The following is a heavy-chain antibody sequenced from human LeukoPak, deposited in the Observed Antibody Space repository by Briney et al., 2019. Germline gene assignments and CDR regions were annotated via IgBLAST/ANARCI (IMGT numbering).Heavy chain of an antibody. CDR1: GGSISSYY. J-gene: IGHJ5*02. CDR2: IYYSGST. CDR3: ARDRQRYYDSSGYQNWFDP. V-gene: IGHV4-59*01. D-gene: IGHD3-22*01. Sequence: SETLSLTCTVSGGSISSYYWSWIRQPPGKGLEWIGYIYYSGSTNYNPSLKSRVTISVDTSKNQFSLKLSSVTAADTAVYYCARDRQRYYDSSGYQNWFDPWGQGTLVTVSS.